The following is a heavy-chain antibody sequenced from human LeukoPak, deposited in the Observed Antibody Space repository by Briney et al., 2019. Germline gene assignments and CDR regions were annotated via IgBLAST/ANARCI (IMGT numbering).Heavy chain of an antibody. V-gene: IGHV4-39*01. CDR1: GVSISGTNYY. CDR3: ARHEEEDGYNAKTPDY. D-gene: IGHD5-24*01. Sequence: SETLSLTCDVSGVSISGTNYYCGWIRQPPGMGLEWIGTIHYRLPTSYHPLLKSRVTISVDTSKNQISLGLRSVTAADTAVYYCARHEEEDGYNAKTPDYWGQGTLVTVSS. J-gene: IGHJ4*02. CDR2: IHYRLPT.